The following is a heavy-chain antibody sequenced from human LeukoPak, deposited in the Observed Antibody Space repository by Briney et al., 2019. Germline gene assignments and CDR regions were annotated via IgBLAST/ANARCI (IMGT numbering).Heavy chain of an antibody. CDR1: GGSFSGYY. Sequence: PSETLPLTCAVDGGSFSGYYWSWIRQPPGKGLEWIGEINHSGSTNYNPSLKRRVTISVDTSKNQFSLKLSSVTAADTAVYYCARGRQYYYGSGRPRAPFDYWGQGTLVTVSS. CDR2: INHSGST. J-gene: IGHJ4*02. CDR3: ARGRQYYYGSGRPRAPFDY. V-gene: IGHV4-34*01. D-gene: IGHD3-10*01.